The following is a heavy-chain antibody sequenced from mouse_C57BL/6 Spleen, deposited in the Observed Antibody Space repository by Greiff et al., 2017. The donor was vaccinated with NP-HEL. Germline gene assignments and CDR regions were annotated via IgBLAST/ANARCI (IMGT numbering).Heavy chain of an antibody. CDR2: ISDGGSYT. V-gene: IGHV5-4*03. CDR3: ATNFDY. J-gene: IGHJ2*01. CDR1: GFTFSSYA. Sequence: EVMLVESGGGLVKPGGSLKLSCAASGFTFSSYAMSWVRQTPEKRLEWVATISDGGSYTYYPDNVKGRFTISRDNAKNNRYLQMSHLKSEDTAMYYCATNFDYWGQGTTRTVSS.